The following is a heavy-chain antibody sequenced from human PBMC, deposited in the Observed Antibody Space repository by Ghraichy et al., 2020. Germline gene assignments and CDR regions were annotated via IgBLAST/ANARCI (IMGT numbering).Heavy chain of an antibody. Sequence: GGSLRLSCAASGFTFSSYSMNWVRQAPGKGLEWVSYISSSSTIYYADSVKGRFTISRDNAKNSLYLQMNSLRDEDTAVYYCARCNWNRDAFDIWGQGTMVTVSS. CDR2: ISSSSTI. CDR1: GFTFSSYS. V-gene: IGHV3-48*02. J-gene: IGHJ3*02. CDR3: ARCNWNRDAFDI. D-gene: IGHD1-20*01.